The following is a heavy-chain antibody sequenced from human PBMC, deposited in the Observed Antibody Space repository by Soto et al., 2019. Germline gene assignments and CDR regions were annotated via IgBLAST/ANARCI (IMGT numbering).Heavy chain of an antibody. D-gene: IGHD2-15*01. CDR1: GGSFRGYF. Sequence: ASETLSLTCAVYGGSFRGYFWSWIRQPPGKGLEWIGEINHSGITSYSPSLGSRVTTSVDTPKNQFSLRLRSVTAADTAIYYCARRFCSDSYCSYFDYWGQGTLVTVSS. CDR2: INHSGIT. V-gene: IGHV4-34*10. J-gene: IGHJ4*02. CDR3: ARRFCSDSYCSYFDY.